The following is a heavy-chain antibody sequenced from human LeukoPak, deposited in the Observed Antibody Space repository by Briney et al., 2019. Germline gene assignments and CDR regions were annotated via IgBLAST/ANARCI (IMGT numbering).Heavy chain of an antibody. V-gene: IGHV4-38-2*01. CDR1: GYSISSGYY. CDR3: ARHDVITFAGVIVTAGTFDI. J-gene: IGHJ3*02. Sequence: PSETLSLTXAVSGYSISSGYYWGWIRQPPGKGLEWIGSIYHSGSTYYNPSLKSRVTISVDTSKNQFSLKLSSVTAADTAVYYCARHDVITFAGVIVTAGTFDIWGQGTMVTVSS. D-gene: IGHD3-16*02. CDR2: IYHSGST.